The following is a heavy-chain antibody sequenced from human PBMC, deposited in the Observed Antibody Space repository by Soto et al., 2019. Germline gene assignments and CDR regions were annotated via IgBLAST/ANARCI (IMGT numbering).Heavy chain of an antibody. Sequence: QVQLVESGGGVVQPGRSLRLSCAASGFTFSSYGRHWVRQAPGKGLEWVAVISDDGSNKYYADSVKGRFTISRDNSKNTLYLQMNSVRDEYTAVYYCAKLALDYYDSSGHQHPRYYFDYWGQGTLVTVSS. V-gene: IGHV3-30*18. D-gene: IGHD3-22*01. CDR2: ISDDGSNK. CDR3: AKLALDYYDSSGHQHPRYYFDY. CDR1: GFTFSSYG. J-gene: IGHJ4*02.